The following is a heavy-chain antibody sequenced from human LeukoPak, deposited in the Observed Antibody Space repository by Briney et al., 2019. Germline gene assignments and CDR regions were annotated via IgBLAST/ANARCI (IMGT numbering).Heavy chain of an antibody. J-gene: IGHJ4*02. D-gene: IGHD3-10*01. Sequence: SETLSLTCTVSGYSISSGYYWTWIRQPPGKGLEWIGSIYYSGSTYYNPSLKSRVTISVDTSKNQFSLKLSSVTAADTAVYYCARVNVRGVVKYWGQGTLVTVSS. CDR2: IYYSGST. CDR3: ARVNVRGVVKY. V-gene: IGHV4-38-2*02. CDR1: GYSISSGYY.